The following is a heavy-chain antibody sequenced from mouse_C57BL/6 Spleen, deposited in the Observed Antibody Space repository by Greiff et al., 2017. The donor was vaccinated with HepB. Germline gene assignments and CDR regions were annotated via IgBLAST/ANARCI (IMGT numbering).Heavy chain of an antibody. V-gene: IGHV1-52*01. CDR1: GYTFTSYW. J-gene: IGHJ3*01. D-gene: IGHD1-1*01. CDR3: AREDYYGSKSLFAY. Sequence: VQLQQPGAELVRPGSSVKLSCKASGYTFTSYWMHWVKQRPIQGLEWIGNIDPSDSETHYNQKFKDKATLTVDKSSSTAYMQLSSLTSEDSAVYYCAREDYYGSKSLFAYWGQGTLVTVSA. CDR2: IDPSDSET.